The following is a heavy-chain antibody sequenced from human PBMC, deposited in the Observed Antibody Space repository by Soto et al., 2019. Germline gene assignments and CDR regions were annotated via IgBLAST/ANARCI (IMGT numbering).Heavy chain of an antibody. D-gene: IGHD3-10*02. CDR1: GYTFTSYG. CDR3: ARERGLTASTLFGY. J-gene: IGHJ4*02. V-gene: IGHV1-18*01. Sequence: QVQLVQSGPEVKMPGASVNVSCKASGYTFTSYGINWVRQAPGQGLEWMGRVSTYNGNTKYAQKFQGRVTMTTATSTTTVYMNLGSLRSDATAVYYCARERGLTASTLFGYWGQGTVVTVS. CDR2: VSTYNGNT.